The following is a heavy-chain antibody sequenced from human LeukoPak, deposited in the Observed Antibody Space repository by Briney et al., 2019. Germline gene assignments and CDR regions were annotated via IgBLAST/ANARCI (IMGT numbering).Heavy chain of an antibody. CDR2: ISAYNGNT. J-gene: IGHJ4*02. Sequence: ASVKVSCKASGYTFTSYGISWVRQAPGQGLEWMGWISAYNGNTNYAQKLQGRVTMTTDTSTSTAYMELRSLRSDDTAVYYCARLPDLANTYYDSSGYSPDYWGQGTLVTVSS. D-gene: IGHD3-22*01. CDR1: GYTFTSYG. V-gene: IGHV1-18*01. CDR3: ARLPDLANTYYDSSGYSPDY.